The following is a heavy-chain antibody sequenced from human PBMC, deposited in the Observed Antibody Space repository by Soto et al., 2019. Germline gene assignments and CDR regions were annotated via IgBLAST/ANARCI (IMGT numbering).Heavy chain of an antibody. Sequence: ASVKVSCKASGYSFTTFGISWVRQAPGQGLEWMGWISAYTGNTDYSQMVQGRVTMTTDTSTNTAYMELRSLRSDDTAVYYCARGDFYYYYGMDVWGQGTTVTVSS. CDR1: GYSFTTFG. J-gene: IGHJ6*02. CDR3: ARGDFYYYYGMDV. CDR2: ISAYTGNT. V-gene: IGHV1-18*01.